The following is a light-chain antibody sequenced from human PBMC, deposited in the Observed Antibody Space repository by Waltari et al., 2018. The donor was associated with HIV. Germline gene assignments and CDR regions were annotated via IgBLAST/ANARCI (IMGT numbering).Light chain of an antibody. Sequence: QSVLTQPPSASGTPGQNVTISCSGNTSNIGTNIVNWYQQFPGAAPKLLNYSNNHRPSGVPARVSGSKSGTSASLAMSGLQSEDEADYFCAAWDDTLNGLFGGGTKLTVL. CDR1: TSNIGTNI. CDR3: AAWDDTLNGL. J-gene: IGLJ2*01. V-gene: IGLV1-44*01. CDR2: SNN.